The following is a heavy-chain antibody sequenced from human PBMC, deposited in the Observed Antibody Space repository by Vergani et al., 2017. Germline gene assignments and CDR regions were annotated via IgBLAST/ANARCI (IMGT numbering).Heavy chain of an antibody. Sequence: EVQLLESGGGLVQPGGSLRLSCAASGFTFSDSAIHWVRQTSGKGLEWIGRIRDKAYNYATVYAVSVKGRFTISRDDSKKTAYPQMNGLTTEDTAVYYCFYDFWAGYDSGDVWGKGTTVTVSS. V-gene: IGHV3-73*01. J-gene: IGHJ6*04. CDR2: IRDKAYNYAT. CDR1: GFTFSDSA. D-gene: IGHD3/OR15-3a*01. CDR3: FYDFWAGYDSGDV.